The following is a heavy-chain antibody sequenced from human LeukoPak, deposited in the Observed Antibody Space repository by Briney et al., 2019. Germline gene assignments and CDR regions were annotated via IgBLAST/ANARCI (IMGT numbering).Heavy chain of an antibody. V-gene: IGHV5-51*01. D-gene: IGHD3-10*01. CDR2: IYPGDSDT. CDR3: ARLRFGELFNTGSLDWFDP. J-gene: IGHJ5*02. Sequence: ESLKISCKGSGYSFTSYWIGWVRQMPVKGLEWMGIIYPGDSDTRYSPSFQGQVTLSADKSISTAYLQWSSLKASDTAMYYCARLRFGELFNTGSLDWFDPWGQGTLVTVSS. CDR1: GYSFTSYW.